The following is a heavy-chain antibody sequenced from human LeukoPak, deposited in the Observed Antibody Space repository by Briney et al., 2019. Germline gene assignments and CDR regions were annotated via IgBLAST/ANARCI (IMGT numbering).Heavy chain of an antibody. CDR3: ARDPYNYDRSGYKLDSYFDY. CDR1: GFTFSSYS. J-gene: IGHJ4*02. V-gene: IGHV3-48*01. Sequence: GGSLRLSCVASGFTFSSYSMNWVRQAPGKGLEWVSYISSSSSTIYYADSVKGRFTISRDNAKNSLYLQMNSLRAEDTAVYYCARDPYNYDRSGYKLDSYFDYWGQGTLVTVSS. D-gene: IGHD3-22*01. CDR2: ISSSSSTI.